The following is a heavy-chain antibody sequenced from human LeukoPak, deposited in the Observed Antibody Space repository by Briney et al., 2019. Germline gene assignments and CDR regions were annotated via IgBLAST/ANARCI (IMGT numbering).Heavy chain of an antibody. CDR1: GGSFSSYY. Sequence: SETLSLTCAVFGGSFSSYYWSWIRQTPGKGLEWIGEINHSGRTNYNPSLKSRVTLSVGTSKNQFSLKMSSVTAADTAVYYCARPYYSGTYWFDSWGQGTLVTVSS. CDR3: ARPYYSGTYWFDS. V-gene: IGHV4-34*01. J-gene: IGHJ5*01. D-gene: IGHD1-7*01. CDR2: INHSGRT.